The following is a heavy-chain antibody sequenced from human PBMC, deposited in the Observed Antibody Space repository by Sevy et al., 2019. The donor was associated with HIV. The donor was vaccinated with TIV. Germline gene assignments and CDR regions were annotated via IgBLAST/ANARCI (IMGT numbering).Heavy chain of an antibody. J-gene: IGHJ4*02. CDR1: GFTFSSYW. CDR2: IKQDGSER. CDR3: ARGGQRFDY. Sequence: GESLKISCAASGFTFSSYWMSWVRQAPGKGLEWVANIKQDGSERYYLDSVKGRFTISRDNAKNSLYLQMDSLRAEDTAVYYCARGGQRFDYWGQGTLVTVSS. V-gene: IGHV3-7*01. D-gene: IGHD6-25*01.